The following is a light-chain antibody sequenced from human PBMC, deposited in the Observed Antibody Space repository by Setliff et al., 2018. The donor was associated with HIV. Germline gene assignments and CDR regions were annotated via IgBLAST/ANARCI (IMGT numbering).Light chain of an antibody. CDR3: CSYTTYGTLI. CDR2: DVN. J-gene: IGLJ2*01. CDR1: SSDVGGYNY. Sequence: QSVLTQPASVSGSPGQSIIISCTGTSSDVGGYNYVSWYQQHPGKAPKLMIYDVNKRPSGVSNRFSGSNSGNTASLTISGLQAEDEADYYCCSYTTYGTLIFGGGTKVTVL. V-gene: IGLV2-14*01.